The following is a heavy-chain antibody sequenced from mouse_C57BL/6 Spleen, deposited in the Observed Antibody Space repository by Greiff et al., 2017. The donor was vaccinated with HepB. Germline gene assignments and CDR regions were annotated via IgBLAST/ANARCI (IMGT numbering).Heavy chain of an antibody. J-gene: IGHJ2*01. Sequence: QVQLQQPGAELVKPGASVKLSCKASGYTFTSYWMQWVKQRPGQGLEWIGEIDPSDSYTNYNQKFKGKATLTVDTSSSTAYMQRSSLTSEDSAVYYCARLDGSDYWGQGTTLTVSS. CDR2: IDPSDSYT. V-gene: IGHV1-50*01. CDR3: ARLDGSDY. D-gene: IGHD1-1*02. CDR1: GYTFTSYW.